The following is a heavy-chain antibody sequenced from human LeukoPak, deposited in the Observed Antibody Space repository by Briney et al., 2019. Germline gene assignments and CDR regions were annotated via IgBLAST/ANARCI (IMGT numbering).Heavy chain of an antibody. CDR1: GGSFSGYY. V-gene: IGHV4-34*01. Sequence: SETPSLTCAVYGGSFSGYYWSWIRQPPGKGLEWIGEINHSGSTNYNPSLKGRVTISVDTSKNQFSLKLSSVTAADTAVYYCARRRGYSYGNFDYWGQGTLVTVSS. J-gene: IGHJ4*02. D-gene: IGHD5-18*01. CDR2: INHSGST. CDR3: ARRRGYSYGNFDY.